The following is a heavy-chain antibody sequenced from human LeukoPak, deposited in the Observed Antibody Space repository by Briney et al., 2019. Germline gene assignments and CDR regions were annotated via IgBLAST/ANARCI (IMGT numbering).Heavy chain of an antibody. CDR2: ISSSSSYI. CDR3: ARDSHYYDSSGYGY. Sequence: GGSLRLSCAASGFTFSSYGMHWVRQAPGKGLEWVSYISSSSSYIYYADSVKGRFTISRDNAKNSLYLQMNSLRAEDTAVYYCARDSHYYDSSGYGYWGQGTLVTVSS. CDR1: GFTFSSYG. J-gene: IGHJ4*02. D-gene: IGHD3-22*01. V-gene: IGHV3-21*05.